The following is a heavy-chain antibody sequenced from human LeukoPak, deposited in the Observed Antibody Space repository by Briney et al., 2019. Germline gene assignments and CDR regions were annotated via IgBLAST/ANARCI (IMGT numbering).Heavy chain of an antibody. J-gene: IGHJ5*02. CDR3: AAERYDGPCCWFDP. V-gene: IGHV1-58*02. CDR2: TVVGRGET. Sequence: SVKVSCKTSGFTFRTSAIQWGRQARGQRLEWIGWTVVGRGETKYAQDLQGRVTITTDMSTSTAYLELSGLRSEDTAVYYCAAERYDGPCCWFDPWGQGTLVTVSS. D-gene: IGHD1-14*01. CDR1: GFTFRTSA.